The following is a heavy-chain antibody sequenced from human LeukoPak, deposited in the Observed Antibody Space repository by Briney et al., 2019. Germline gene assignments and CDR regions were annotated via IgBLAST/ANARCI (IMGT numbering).Heavy chain of an antibody. J-gene: IGHJ4*02. CDR2: ISSSGGTI. CDR1: GGSISSVISY. V-gene: IGHV3-48*03. CDR3: ARGYINSPLDY. D-gene: IGHD4-11*01. Sequence: LSLTCTVSGGSISSVISYWNWVRQPPGKGLEWVSYISSSGGTIYYADSVKGRFTISRDNSKNSLYLQMNSLRAEDTAVYYCARGYINSPLDYWGQGTLVTVSS.